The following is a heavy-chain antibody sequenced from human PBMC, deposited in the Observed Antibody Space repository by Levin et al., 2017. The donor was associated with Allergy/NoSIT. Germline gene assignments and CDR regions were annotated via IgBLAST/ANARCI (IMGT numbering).Heavy chain of an antibody. CDR1: GYSISSGYY. CDR3: VSSWYSWSSHYYYYYVDA. J-gene: IGHJ6*03. D-gene: IGHD1-20*01. Sequence: PSETLSLNCAVSGYSISSGYYWGWIRQSPGRGLEWIVSIFHSGTTYYNLSLKSRVTPSVDTSKNQFSLKLISLTAAAPAWVYCVSSWYSWSSHYYYYYVDAWGKGTTVTVSS. CDR2: IFHSGTT. V-gene: IGHV4-38-2*01.